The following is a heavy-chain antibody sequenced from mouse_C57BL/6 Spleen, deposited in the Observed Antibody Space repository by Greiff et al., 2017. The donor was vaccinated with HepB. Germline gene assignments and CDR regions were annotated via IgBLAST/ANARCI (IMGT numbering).Heavy chain of an antibody. V-gene: IGHV1-72*01. Sequence: QVQLQQPGAELVKTGASVKLSCKASGYTFTSYWMHWVKQRPGGGLEWIGRIDPKSGGTKYNEKFKSKATLTVDKPSSTAYMQHSSLTSEDSAVYYCARSAYYDYDVRFDYWGKGTTLTVSS. J-gene: IGHJ2*01. CDR3: ARSAYYDYDVRFDY. D-gene: IGHD2-4*01. CDR1: GYTFTSYW. CDR2: IDPKSGGT.